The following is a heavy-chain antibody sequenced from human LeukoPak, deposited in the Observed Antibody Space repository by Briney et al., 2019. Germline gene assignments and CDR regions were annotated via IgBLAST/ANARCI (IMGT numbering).Heavy chain of an antibody. CDR1: GGSISSGGYY. CDR3: ARGSGSGVPFDF. D-gene: IGHD3-10*01. J-gene: IGHJ4*02. CDR2: IYYSGST. Sequence: SETLSLTCTVSGGSISSGGYYWSWIRQHPGKGLEWIGYIYYSGSTNYNPSLKSRVTISVDTSKNQFSLKLNSVTAADTAVYYCARGSGSGVPFDFWGQGTLVTVSS. V-gene: IGHV4-61*08.